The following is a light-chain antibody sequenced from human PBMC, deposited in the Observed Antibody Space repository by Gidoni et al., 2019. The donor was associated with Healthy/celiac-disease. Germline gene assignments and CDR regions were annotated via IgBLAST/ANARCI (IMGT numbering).Light chain of an antibody. CDR1: QSVSSY. J-gene: IGKJ5*01. CDR3: QQRSNWPPAIT. Sequence: EIVLTQSPATLSLSPGERATLSCRASQSVSSYLAWYQQKPGQAPRLLIYDASNRATGIPARFSGSGSGTYFTLTISSLEPEDFAVYYCQQRSNWPPAITFXXXTRLEIK. V-gene: IGKV3-11*01. CDR2: DAS.